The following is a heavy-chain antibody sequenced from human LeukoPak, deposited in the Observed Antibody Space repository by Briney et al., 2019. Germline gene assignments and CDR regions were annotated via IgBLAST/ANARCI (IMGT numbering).Heavy chain of an antibody. V-gene: IGHV4-59*12. CDR1: GGSISSYY. J-gene: IGHJ4*02. CDR3: ARDYLGAGTVGATSGH. Sequence: SETLSLTCTVSGGSISSYYWSWIRQPPGKGLERIGYIYYSGSTNYNPSLKSRVTISVDTSKNQFSLKLSSVTAADTAVYYCARDYLGAGTVGATSGHWGQGTLVTVSS. CDR2: IYYSGST. D-gene: IGHD1-26*01.